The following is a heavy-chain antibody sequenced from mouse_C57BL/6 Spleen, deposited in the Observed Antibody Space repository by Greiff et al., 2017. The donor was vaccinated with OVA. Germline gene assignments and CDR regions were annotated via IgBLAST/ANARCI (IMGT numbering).Heavy chain of an antibody. J-gene: IGHJ1*03. D-gene: IGHD1-1*01. V-gene: IGHV1-61*01. CDR3: ARGTTVVEEGYFDV. Sequence: QVQLQQPGAELVRPGSSVKLSCKASGYTFTSYWMDWVKQRPGQGLEWIGNIYPSDSETHYNQKFKDKATLTVDKSSSTAYMQLSSLTSEDSAVYYGARGTTVVEEGYFDVWGTGTTVTVSS. CDR2: IYPSDSET. CDR1: GYTFTSYW.